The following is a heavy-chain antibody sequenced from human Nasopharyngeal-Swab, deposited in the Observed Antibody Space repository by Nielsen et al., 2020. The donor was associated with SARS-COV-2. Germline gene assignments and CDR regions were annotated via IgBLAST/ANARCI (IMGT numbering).Heavy chain of an antibody. V-gene: IGHV1-2*02. CDR1: LGTFSSYA. CDR2: INPNSGGT. D-gene: IGHD3-10*01. J-gene: IGHJ5*02. CDR3: ARDYYGSGSKRGNWFDP. Sequence: ASVKVSCKASLGTFSSYAISWVRQAPPQGLEWMGWINPNSGGTNYAQKFQGRVTMTRDTSISTAYMELSRRRSDDTAVYYCARDYYGSGSKRGNWFDPWGQGTLVTVSS.